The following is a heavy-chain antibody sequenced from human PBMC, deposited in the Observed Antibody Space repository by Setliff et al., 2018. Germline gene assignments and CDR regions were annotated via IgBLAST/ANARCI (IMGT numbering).Heavy chain of an antibody. CDR1: GGAFSNYG. V-gene: IGHV1-18*01. D-gene: IGHD3-10*01. J-gene: IGHJ4*02. CDR3: ARVESMVRGKNILRHFDY. CDR2: VTIYNGNT. Sequence: ASVKVSCKVSGGAFSNYGVTWVRQAPGQGLEWMGWVTIYNGNTKYAQNLQGRLTLTTDISTSTAYMELGSLTTDDTAVYYCARVESMVRGKNILRHFDYWGQGIQVTVSS.